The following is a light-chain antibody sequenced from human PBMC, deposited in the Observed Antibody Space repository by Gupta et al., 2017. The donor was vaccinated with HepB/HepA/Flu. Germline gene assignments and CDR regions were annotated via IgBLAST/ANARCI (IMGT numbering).Light chain of an antibody. Sequence: SYVLTQPPSVSVAPGKTDTITCGGNNIGSKVVHWYQQRPGQAPVLVVYDDTDRPSGISERFSGSNSGNTATLTISRVEAGDEADYYCQVWDTTSDHYVSGTGTQVTVL. CDR3: QVWDTTSDHYV. J-gene: IGLJ1*01. V-gene: IGLV3-21*03. CDR2: DDT. CDR1: NIGSKV.